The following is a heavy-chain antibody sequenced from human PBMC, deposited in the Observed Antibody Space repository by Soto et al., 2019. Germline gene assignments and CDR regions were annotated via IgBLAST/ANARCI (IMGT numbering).Heavy chain of an antibody. J-gene: IGHJ3*02. CDR1: GFTFSSYA. CDR3: ARDRAYCGGDCYFDAFDI. V-gene: IGHV3-30-3*01. Sequence: GGSLRLSCAASGFTFSSYAMHWVRQAPGKGLEWVAVISYDGSNKYYADPVKGRFTISRDNSKNTLYLQMNSLRAEDTAVYYCARDRAYCGGDCYFDAFDIWGQGTMVTVSS. CDR2: ISYDGSNK. D-gene: IGHD2-21*02.